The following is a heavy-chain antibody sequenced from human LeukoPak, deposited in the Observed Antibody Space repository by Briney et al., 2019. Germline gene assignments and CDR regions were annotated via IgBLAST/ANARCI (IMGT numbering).Heavy chain of an antibody. J-gene: IGHJ5*02. CDR1: GGSISSYY. D-gene: IGHD3-22*01. V-gene: IGHV4-59*12. Sequence: SETLSLTCTVSGGSISSYYWSWIRQPPGKGLEWIGYIYYSGSTNYNPSLKSRVTISVDTSKDQFSLKLISVTPADTAMYFCARDFEYDDPSYYYNRMTWFDPWGQGTQVTVSS. CDR2: IYYSGST. CDR3: ARDFEYDDPSYYYNRMTWFDP.